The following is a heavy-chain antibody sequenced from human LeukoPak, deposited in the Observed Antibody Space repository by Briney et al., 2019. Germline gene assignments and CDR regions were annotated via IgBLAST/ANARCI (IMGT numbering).Heavy chain of an antibody. D-gene: IGHD3-22*01. CDR2: IYYSGST. Sequence: PSETLSLTCTVSGGSISSYYWSWIRQPPGKGLEWMGYIYYSGSTNYNPSLKSRVTISVDTSKNQFSLKLSSVTAADTAVYYCASTTYYYDSSGYWYYGMDVWGQGTTVTVSS. J-gene: IGHJ6*02. CDR3: ASTTYYYDSSGYWYYGMDV. CDR1: GGSISSYY. V-gene: IGHV4-59*01.